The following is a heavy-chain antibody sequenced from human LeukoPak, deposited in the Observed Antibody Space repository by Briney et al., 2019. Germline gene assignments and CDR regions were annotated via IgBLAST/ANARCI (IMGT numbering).Heavy chain of an antibody. CDR1: GFTFSPYW. J-gene: IGHJ6*02. CDR2: IDSGGST. Sequence: GGSLRLSCAASGFTFSPYWMHWVRQAPGKGLVWVSVIDSGGSTYYADSVKGRFTISRDNSKNTLYLQMNSLRAEDTAVYYCARGYSSYYYYYGMDVWGQGTTVTVSS. CDR3: ARGYSSYYYYYGMDV. V-gene: IGHV3-66*01. D-gene: IGHD6-13*01.